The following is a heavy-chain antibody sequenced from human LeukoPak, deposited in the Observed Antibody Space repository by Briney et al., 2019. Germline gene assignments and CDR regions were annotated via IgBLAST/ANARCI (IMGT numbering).Heavy chain of an antibody. Sequence: ASVKVSCKASGYTFTGYYTHWVRQAPGQGLEWMGWINPNSGGTNYAQKFQGRVTMTRDTSISTAYMELSRLRSDDTAVYYCASGLWFGEALLVYWGQGTLVTVSS. V-gene: IGHV1-2*02. CDR3: ASGLWFGEALLVY. J-gene: IGHJ4*02. CDR1: GYTFTGYY. D-gene: IGHD3-10*01. CDR2: INPNSGGT.